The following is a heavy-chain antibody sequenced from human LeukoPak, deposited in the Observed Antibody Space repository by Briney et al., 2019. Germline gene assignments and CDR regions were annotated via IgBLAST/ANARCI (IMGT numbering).Heavy chain of an antibody. J-gene: IGHJ4*02. V-gene: IGHV3-30*02. CDR2: IRYDGSNK. Sequence: GGSLRLSCAASGFTFSSYGMHWVRQAPGKGLEWVAFIRYDGSNKYYADSVKGRFTISRDNAKNSLYLQMNSLRAEDTAVYYCASPGSVGDTGMPDYWGQGTLVTVSS. D-gene: IGHD5-18*01. CDR1: GFTFSSYG. CDR3: ASPGSVGDTGMPDY.